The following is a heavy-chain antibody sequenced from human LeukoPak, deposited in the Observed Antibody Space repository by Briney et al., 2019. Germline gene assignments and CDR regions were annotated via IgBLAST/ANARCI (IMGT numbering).Heavy chain of an antibody. Sequence: GGSLRLSCAASGFTFSTYGMHWVRQAPGKGLEWVAVVSYDGSNKYYTDSVKGRFTISRDNSKNTLYLQMNSLRVEDTAVYYCAKDRSWLSPDNWGQGTLVTVSS. CDR2: VSYDGSNK. V-gene: IGHV3-30*18. D-gene: IGHD3-22*01. CDR3: AKDRSWLSPDN. CDR1: GFTFSTYG. J-gene: IGHJ4*02.